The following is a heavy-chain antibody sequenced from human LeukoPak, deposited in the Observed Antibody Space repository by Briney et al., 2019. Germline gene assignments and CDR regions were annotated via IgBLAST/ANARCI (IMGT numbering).Heavy chain of an antibody. CDR3: ARDEPTVTTGPPVGS. J-gene: IGHJ4*02. Sequence: ASVKVSCKASGYTFTSYGISWVRQAPGQGLEWMGWISAYNGNTNYAQKLQGRVTMTTDTSTSTAYMELRSLRSDDTAVYYCARDEPTVTTGPPVGSWGQGTLVTVSS. V-gene: IGHV1-18*01. CDR2: ISAYNGNT. CDR1: GYTFTSYG. D-gene: IGHD4-17*01.